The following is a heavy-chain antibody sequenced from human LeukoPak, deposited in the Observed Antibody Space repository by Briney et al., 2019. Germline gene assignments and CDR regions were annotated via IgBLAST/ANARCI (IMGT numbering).Heavy chain of an antibody. CDR3: ARHRDTGYYYYMDV. CDR2: IFYNGKT. V-gene: IGHV4-39*01. J-gene: IGHJ6*03. Sequence: PSETLSLTCTVSGGSISVSSYYWGWIRQPPGKGLEWIGNIFYNGKTYYNPSLKSRVTISVDTSKNQFSLKLSSVTAADTAVYLCARHRDTGYYYYMDVWGTGTTVTVSS. CDR1: GGSISVSSYY. D-gene: IGHD1-1*01.